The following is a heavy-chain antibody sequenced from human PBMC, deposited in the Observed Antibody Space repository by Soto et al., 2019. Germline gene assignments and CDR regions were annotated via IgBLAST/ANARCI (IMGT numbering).Heavy chain of an antibody. CDR2: IWYDGTRK. D-gene: IGHD6-6*01. J-gene: IGHJ4*02. V-gene: IGHV3-33*08. CDR1: GFTFRNHA. Sequence: QVQLVESGGGVVQPGRSLRLSCAASGFTFRNHAMHWVRQAPGKGLDWGGLIWYDGTRKYFPDSVKGRFTISRDNSKNTLYLEMNSLRVEDTAIYYCARDQGVVIIKDHWGQGTLVTVSS. CDR3: ARDQGVVIIKDH.